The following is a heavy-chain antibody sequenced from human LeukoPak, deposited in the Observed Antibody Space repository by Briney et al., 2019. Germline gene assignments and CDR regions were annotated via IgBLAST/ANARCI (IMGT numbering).Heavy chain of an antibody. J-gene: IGHJ5*02. CDR2: ISAYNGNT. CDR3: AREDYDYVWGSYRTAGWFDP. V-gene: IGHV1-18*01. CDR1: GYTFTSYG. D-gene: IGHD3-16*02. Sequence: ASVKVSCKASGYTFTSYGISWVRQAPGQGLEWMGWISAYNGNTNYAQKLQGRVTMTTDTSTSTAYMELRSLRSDDTAVYYCAREDYDYVWGSYRTAGWFDPWGQGTLVTVSS.